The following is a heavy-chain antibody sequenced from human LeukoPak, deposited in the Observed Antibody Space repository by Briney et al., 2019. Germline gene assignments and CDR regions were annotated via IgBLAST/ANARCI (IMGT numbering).Heavy chain of an antibody. CDR2: INPSGGST. D-gene: IGHD6-13*01. CDR3: ARRSSRWYGNYFFDY. J-gene: IGHJ4*02. Sequence: ASVKVSCKVSGYTFTSYYIHWVRQAPGQGLEWMGIINPSGGSTSYAQKFQGRVTLTRDTSTSTVYMELSSLRSEDSALYYCARRSSRWYGNYFFDYWGQGTLVTVSS. CDR1: GYTFTSYY. V-gene: IGHV1-46*01.